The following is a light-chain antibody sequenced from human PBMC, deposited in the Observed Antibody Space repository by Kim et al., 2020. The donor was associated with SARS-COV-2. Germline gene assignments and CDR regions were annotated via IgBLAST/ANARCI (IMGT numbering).Light chain of an antibody. V-gene: IGKV1-5*01. CDR1: QSISSW. CDR3: QHYNSYPYT. CDR2: QAS. J-gene: IGKJ2*01. Sequence: SASVGYRVTITCRARQSISSWLAWYQQKPGKAPKLLIYQASTLESGVPSTFSGSGSGTEFSLTISSLQPDDFATYYCQHYNSYPYTFGQGTKLEI.